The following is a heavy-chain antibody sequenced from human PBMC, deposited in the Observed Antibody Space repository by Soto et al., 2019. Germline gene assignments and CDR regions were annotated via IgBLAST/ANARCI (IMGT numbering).Heavy chain of an antibody. CDR3: ASVMGREVTDRLGN. CDR2: IDPSDSYT. CDR1: GYTFTSYW. V-gene: IGHV5-10-1*01. J-gene: IGHJ4*02. D-gene: IGHD2-21*01. Sequence: GESLKISCKASGYTFTSYWISWVRQMPGKGLEWMGRIDPSDSYTYHSPSFRGHVTISVDKSISTAYLQWNSLKASDTATYYCASVMGREVTDRLGNWGQGTLVTVSS.